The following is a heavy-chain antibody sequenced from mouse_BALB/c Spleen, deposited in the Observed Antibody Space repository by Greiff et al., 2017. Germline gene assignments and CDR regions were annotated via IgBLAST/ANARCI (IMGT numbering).Heavy chain of an antibody. CDR3: ARDPPYDGYSYFDY. CDR1: GFSLTSYG. J-gene: IGHJ2*01. D-gene: IGHD2-3*01. Sequence: VKLLESGPGLVAPSQSLSITCTVSGFSLTSYGVHWVRQPPGKGLEWLGVIWAGGSTNYNSALMSRLSISKDNSKSQVFLKMNSLQTDDTAMYYCARDPPYDGYSYFDYWGQGTTLTVSS. V-gene: IGHV2-9*02. CDR2: IWAGGST.